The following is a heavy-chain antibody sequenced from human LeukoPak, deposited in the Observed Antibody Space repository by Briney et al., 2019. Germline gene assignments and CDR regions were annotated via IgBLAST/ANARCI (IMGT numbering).Heavy chain of an antibody. J-gene: IGHJ3*02. V-gene: IGHV4-59*01. CDR3: AKSNGYGLIDI. D-gene: IGHD3-10*01. CDR1: NDSFSNYY. CDR2: VYYTDKT. Sequence: SETLSLTCTVPNDSFSNYYWTWIRQSPGKALEWIGYVYYTDKTHYNPSLKSRVFISADTSQNQFSLRLSSVTAADTAVYYCAKSNGYGLIDIWGQGTMVTVSS.